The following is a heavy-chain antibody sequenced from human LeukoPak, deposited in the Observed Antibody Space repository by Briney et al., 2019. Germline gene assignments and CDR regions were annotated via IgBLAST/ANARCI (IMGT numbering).Heavy chain of an antibody. D-gene: IGHD2-2*02. Sequence: SETLSLTCTVSGGSIDSGSYHWNWIRQSPGKGLEWIGSIHHSGNTYYYPSLKSRLSLSIDTSKNQFSLKLSSVTAADTAVYYCAREYHYWGQGTLVTVSS. CDR1: GGSIDSGSYH. J-gene: IGHJ4*02. CDR3: AREYHY. CDR2: IHHSGNT. V-gene: IGHV4-30-4*02.